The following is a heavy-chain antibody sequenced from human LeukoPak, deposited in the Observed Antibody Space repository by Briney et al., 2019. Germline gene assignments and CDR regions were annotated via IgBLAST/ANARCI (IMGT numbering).Heavy chain of an antibody. CDR1: GYSFTSYW. CDR2: IYPGDSDT. V-gene: IGHV5-51*01. CDR3: ARLVGKIMSAAGPRAFDI. Sequence: GESLKISCKGSGYSFTSYWIGWVRQMPGKGLEWMGIIYPGDSDTRYSPSFQGQVTISADKSISTAYLQWSSLKASDTAMYYCARLVGKIMSAAGPRAFDIWGQGTMVTVSS. J-gene: IGHJ3*02. D-gene: IGHD6-13*01.